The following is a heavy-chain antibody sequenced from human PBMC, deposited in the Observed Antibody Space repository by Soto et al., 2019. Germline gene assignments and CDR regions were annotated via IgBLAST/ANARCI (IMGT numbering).Heavy chain of an antibody. Sequence: EVQLVESGGGLVQPGGSLRLSCAASGFNFGSGWLHWVRQAPGKGLVWGSRIDSDGSRPTYADSVKGRFTISRDNAKNTLYLQMSSLTAEDTALYYCSRDTLNYYDSDWGQGTLGTVSS. CDR1: GFNFGSGW. CDR3: SRDTLNYYDSD. V-gene: IGHV3-74*01. J-gene: IGHJ4*02. CDR2: IDSDGSRP. D-gene: IGHD3-22*01.